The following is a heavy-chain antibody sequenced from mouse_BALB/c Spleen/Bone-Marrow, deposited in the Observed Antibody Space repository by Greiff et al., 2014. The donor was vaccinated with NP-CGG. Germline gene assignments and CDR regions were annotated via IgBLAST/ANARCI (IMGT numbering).Heavy chain of an antibody. Sequence: DVQLQESGGGLVQPGGSRKLSCAASGFTFSSFGMHWVRQAPEKGLEWVAYISSGSSTIYYADTVMGRFTISRDNPKNTLFLQMTSLRSEDTAMYYCARSGSSSGYFDYWGQGTTLTVPS. V-gene: IGHV5-17*02. CDR2: ISSGSSTI. CDR3: ARSGSSSGYFDY. CDR1: GFTFSSFG. J-gene: IGHJ2*01. D-gene: IGHD1-1*01.